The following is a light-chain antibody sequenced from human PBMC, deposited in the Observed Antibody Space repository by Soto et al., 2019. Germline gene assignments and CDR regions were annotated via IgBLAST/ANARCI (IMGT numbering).Light chain of an antibody. CDR3: QQRSNWPPT. V-gene: IGKV3D-20*02. CDR2: ESS. CDR1: QSVSSSY. Sequence: EIVFTQSPGTLSLSPGERATLSCRASQSVSSSYLAWYQQKPGQAPRLLIFESSNRATGIPARFSGSGSGTDFTLTITSLEPEDFAVYYCQQRSNWPPTFGQGTKVDI. J-gene: IGKJ1*01.